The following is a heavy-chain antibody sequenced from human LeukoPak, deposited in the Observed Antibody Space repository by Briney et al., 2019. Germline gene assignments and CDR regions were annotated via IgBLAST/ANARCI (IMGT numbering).Heavy chain of an antibody. D-gene: IGHD3-3*01. CDR1: GFPFSSYW. Sequence: PGGSLRLSCVASGFPFSSYWMTWVRQAPGKGLEWVANIKQDGSKKSYVDSVKGRFTISRDSAKNSLFLQMNSLRADDTAVYYCARGPDFWSAYEDCWGQGTLVTVSS. J-gene: IGHJ4*02. CDR3: ARGPDFWSAYEDC. CDR2: IKQDGSKK. V-gene: IGHV3-7*04.